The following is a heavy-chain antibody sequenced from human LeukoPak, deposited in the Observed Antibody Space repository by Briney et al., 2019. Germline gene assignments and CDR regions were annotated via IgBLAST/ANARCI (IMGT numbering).Heavy chain of an antibody. CDR1: GGSISSYY. CDR2: IYTTGNT. D-gene: IGHD3-10*01. V-gene: IGHV4-4*07. CDR3: ARGGYYGSGNDFRFDP. Sequence: PSETLSLTCTVSGGSISSYYWSWIRQPAGKGLERIGPIYTTGNTNYNPSLKSRVTISVDTSKNQFSLKLSSVTAAGTAVYYCARGGYYGSGNDFRFDPWGQGTLVTVSS. J-gene: IGHJ5*02.